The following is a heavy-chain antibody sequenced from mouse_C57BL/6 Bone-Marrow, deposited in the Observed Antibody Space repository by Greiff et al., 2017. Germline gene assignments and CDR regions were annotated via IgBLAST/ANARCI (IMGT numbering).Heavy chain of an antibody. CDR2: IHPNSGST. V-gene: IGHV1-64*01. J-gene: IGHJ3*01. Sequence: QVQLQQPGAELVKPGASVKLSCKASGYTFTSYWMHWVKQRPGQGLEWIGKIHPNSGSTNYNEKFKSKATLTVDKSSSTAYMQLSSMTSEDSAVYYCARHYSNYRAWFAYWGQGTLVTVSA. CDR3: ARHYSNYRAWFAY. D-gene: IGHD2-5*01. CDR1: GYTFTSYW.